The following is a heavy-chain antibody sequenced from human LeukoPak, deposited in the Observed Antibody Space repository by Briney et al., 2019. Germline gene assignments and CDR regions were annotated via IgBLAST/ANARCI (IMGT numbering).Heavy chain of an antibody. Sequence: ASVKVSCKASGHTFTSNYIYWVRRAPGQGPEWMGRINPSGGSTSYTQKFQGRVTMTRDTSTSTIYMELSSLRSEDTAVYYCARRQGSQNDYWGQGTLVTVSS. J-gene: IGHJ4*02. CDR3: ARRQGSQNDY. V-gene: IGHV1-46*01. CDR2: INPSGGST. CDR1: GHTFTSNY. D-gene: IGHD3-10*01.